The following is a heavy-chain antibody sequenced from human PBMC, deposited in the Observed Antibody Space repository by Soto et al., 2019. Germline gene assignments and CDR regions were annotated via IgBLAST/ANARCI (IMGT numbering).Heavy chain of an antibody. V-gene: IGHV4-4*02. CDR3: ASVRGGYYYAMDV. J-gene: IGHJ6*02. CDR2: IYHSGST. D-gene: IGHD3-10*02. Sequence: QVQLQESGPGLVKPSGTLSLTCAVSGGSISSSNWWSWVRQPPGKGLEWIGEIYHSGSTNYNPSLKSRGTISVDKSKNQVSLKLSSVTAADTAVYYCASVRGGYYYAMDVWGQGTTVTVSS. CDR1: GGSISSSNW.